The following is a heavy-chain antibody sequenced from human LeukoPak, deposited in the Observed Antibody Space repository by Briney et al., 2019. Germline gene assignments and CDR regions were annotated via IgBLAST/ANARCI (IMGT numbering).Heavy chain of an antibody. Sequence: SETLSLTCAVYGGSFSGYYWSWIRQPPGKGLEWIGEINHSGSTNYNPSLKSRVTISVDTSKNQFSLKLSSVTAADTAVYYCAVSLNPQFAYHYGMDVWGQGTTVTVSS. J-gene: IGHJ6*02. D-gene: IGHD3-10*01. CDR3: AVSLNPQFAYHYGMDV. CDR1: GGSFSGYY. CDR2: INHSGST. V-gene: IGHV4-34*01.